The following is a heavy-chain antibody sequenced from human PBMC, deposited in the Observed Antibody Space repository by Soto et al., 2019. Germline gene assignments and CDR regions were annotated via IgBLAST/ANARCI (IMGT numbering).Heavy chain of an antibody. Sequence: ASVKVSCKASGYTFTSYGISWVRQAPGQGLEWMGWISAYNGNTNYAQKLQGRVTMTTDTSTSTAYMELRSLRSDDTAVYYCAKGVPGIAVAGTGYFQHWGQGTLVTVSS. J-gene: IGHJ1*01. CDR3: AKGVPGIAVAGTGYFQH. D-gene: IGHD6-19*01. V-gene: IGHV1-18*01. CDR1: GYTFTSYG. CDR2: ISAYNGNT.